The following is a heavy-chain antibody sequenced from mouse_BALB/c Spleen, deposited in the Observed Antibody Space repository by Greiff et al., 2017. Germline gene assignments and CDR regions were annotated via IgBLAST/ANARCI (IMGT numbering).Heavy chain of an antibody. D-gene: IGHD2-14*01. J-gene: IGHJ2*01. Sequence: QVQLKVSGAELAKPGASVKMSCKASGYTFTSYWMHWVKQRPGQGLEWIGYINPSTGYTEYNQKFKDKATLTADKSTSPAYMQLSSLTSEDSAVYYCARSYGRYDVDYWGQGTALTVSS. V-gene: IGHV1-7*01. CDR1: GYTFTSYW. CDR3: ARSYGRYDVDY. CDR2: INPSTGYT.